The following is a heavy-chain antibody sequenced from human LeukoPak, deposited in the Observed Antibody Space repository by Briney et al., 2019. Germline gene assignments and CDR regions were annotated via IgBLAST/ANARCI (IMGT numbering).Heavy chain of an antibody. Sequence: ASVKVSCKASGYTFTGYYMHWVRQAPGQGLEWMGWINPNSGGTNYAQKFQGRVTMTRDTSISTAYMELSRLRSDDTAVYYCARRGSAYYDFWSGYNFDYWGQGTLVTVSS. CDR3: ARRGSAYYDFWSGYNFDY. CDR1: GYTFTGYY. CDR2: INPNSGGT. V-gene: IGHV1-2*02. J-gene: IGHJ4*02. D-gene: IGHD3-3*01.